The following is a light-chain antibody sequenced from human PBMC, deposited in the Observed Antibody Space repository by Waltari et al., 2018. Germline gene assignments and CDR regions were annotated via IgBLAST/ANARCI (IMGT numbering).Light chain of an antibody. CDR2: GAS. V-gene: IGKV3-20*01. J-gene: IGKJ3*01. Sequence: EIVLKQSPGTLSLSPGESATLSCRASQSVSSIYLAWYQQKPGQAPRLLIYGASSRATGIPDRFSGSGSGTDFTLTISRLEPEDFAVYYCQQFGGSPPHITFGPGTKVDIK. CDR1: QSVSSIY. CDR3: QQFGGSPPHIT.